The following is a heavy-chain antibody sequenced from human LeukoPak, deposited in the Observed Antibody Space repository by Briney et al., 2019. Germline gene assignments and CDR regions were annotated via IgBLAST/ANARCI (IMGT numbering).Heavy chain of an antibody. Sequence: PSETLSLTCTVSGGSISSYYWSWIRQPPGKGLEWIGYIYYSGSTNYNPSLKSRVTISVDTSKKQFSLKLSSVTAADTAVYYCARGRSSSWYDYWGQGTLVTVSS. CDR3: ARGRSSSWYDY. CDR2: IYYSGST. CDR1: GGSISSYY. V-gene: IGHV4-59*01. D-gene: IGHD6-13*01. J-gene: IGHJ4*02.